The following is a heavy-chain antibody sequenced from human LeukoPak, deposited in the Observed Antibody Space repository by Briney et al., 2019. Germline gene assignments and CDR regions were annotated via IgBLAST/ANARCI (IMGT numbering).Heavy chain of an antibody. V-gene: IGHV1-8*03. CDR2: MNPNSGNT. J-gene: IGHJ4*02. D-gene: IGHD4-17*01. CDR3: ARDGAYGDPFDY. Sequence: ASVKVSCKASGYTFTSYDINWVRQATGQGLEWMGWMNPNSGNTGYAQKFQGRVTITRNTSISTAYMELSSLRSEDTAVYYCARDGAYGDPFDYWGRGTLVTVSS. CDR1: GYTFTSYD.